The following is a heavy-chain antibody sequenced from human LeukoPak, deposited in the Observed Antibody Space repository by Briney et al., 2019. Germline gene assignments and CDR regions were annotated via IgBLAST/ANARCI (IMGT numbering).Heavy chain of an antibody. V-gene: IGHV1-2*02. J-gene: IGHJ6*02. Sequence: RASVKVSCKASGYTFTGYYIHWVRQAPGQGLEWMGWINPNSGGTNYAQKFQGRVTMTRDTSISTAYMELSRLRSDDTAVYYCARDPNRVIVVVPAADYYYGLDVWGQGTTVTVSS. D-gene: IGHD2-2*01. CDR1: GYTFTGYY. CDR2: INPNSGGT. CDR3: ARDPNRVIVVVPAADYYYGLDV.